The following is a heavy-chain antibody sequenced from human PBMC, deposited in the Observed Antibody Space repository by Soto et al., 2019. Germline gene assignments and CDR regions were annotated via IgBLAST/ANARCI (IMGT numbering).Heavy chain of an antibody. D-gene: IGHD3-22*01. CDR3: ARETYHYDSSGYFGLDV. V-gene: IGHV1-18*01. CDR2: ISAYNGNT. Sequence: QVQLVQSGAAVKKPGASVKVSCKASGYSFTSYGISWVRQAPGQGLEWMGWISAYNGNTNYAQKFQARVTMTTDTSTKTAYMELRSLRSDDTAVYYCARETYHYDSSGYFGLDVWGQGTTVTVSS. J-gene: IGHJ6*02. CDR1: GYSFTSYG.